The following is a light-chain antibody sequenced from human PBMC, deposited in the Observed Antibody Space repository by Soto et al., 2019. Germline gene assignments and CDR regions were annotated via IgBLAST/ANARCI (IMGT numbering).Light chain of an antibody. J-gene: IGKJ1*01. V-gene: IGKV3-15*01. CDR3: QQYNNCPWT. Sequence: EILMTQSPATLSLSPGERATLSCIASQSLSSNIALYQQKPGQAPRLLIFGASTRPTGFPARFSGSGSGTDFTLIISSLQSEDFAAYYCQQYNNCPWTFGQGTKVDI. CDR1: QSLSSN. CDR2: GAS.